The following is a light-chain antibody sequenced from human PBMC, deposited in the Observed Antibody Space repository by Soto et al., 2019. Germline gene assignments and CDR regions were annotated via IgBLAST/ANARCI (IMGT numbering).Light chain of an antibody. J-gene: IGKJ3*01. CDR1: QGITSY. CDR3: QQYYSYPRT. CDR2: AES. V-gene: IGKV1-8*01. Sequence: AIRMTKSPSSLSASTGDRVTITCRASQGITSYLAWYQQKPGQAPKLLIYAESTLQSGVPSRFSVSGSGTDFTLTISCLQSEDFATYYFQQYYSYPRTFGPGTKVDIK.